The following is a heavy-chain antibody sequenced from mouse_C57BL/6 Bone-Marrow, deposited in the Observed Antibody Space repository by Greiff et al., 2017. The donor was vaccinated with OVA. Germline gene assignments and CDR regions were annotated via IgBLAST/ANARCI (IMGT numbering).Heavy chain of an antibody. J-gene: IGHJ2*01. CDR1: GYTFTSYW. D-gene: IGHD1-1*01. CDR3: ARWGYYFDYFDY. CDR2: INPSNGGT. Sequence: QVQLQQPGTELVKPGASVKLSCKASGYTFTSYWMHWVKQRPGQGLEWIGNINPSNGGTNYNEKFKSKATLTVDKSSSTAYMQLSSLTSEDSAVYDCARWGYYFDYFDYWGQGTTLTVSS. V-gene: IGHV1-53*01.